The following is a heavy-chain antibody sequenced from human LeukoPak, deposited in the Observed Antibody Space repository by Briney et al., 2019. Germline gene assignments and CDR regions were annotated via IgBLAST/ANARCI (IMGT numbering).Heavy chain of an antibody. Sequence: GGSLRLSCAASGFTFSSYSMNWVRQAPGKGLEWVSYISSSSSTIYYADSVKGRFTISRDNSKNTLYLQMNSLRAEDTAVYYCARVGSYYDMDVWGQGTTVTVSS. D-gene: IGHD3-10*01. CDR3: ARVGSYYDMDV. V-gene: IGHV3-48*01. CDR2: ISSSSSTI. CDR1: GFTFSSYS. J-gene: IGHJ6*02.